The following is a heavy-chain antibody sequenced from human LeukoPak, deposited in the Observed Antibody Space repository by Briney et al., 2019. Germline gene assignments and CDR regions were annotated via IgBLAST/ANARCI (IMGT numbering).Heavy chain of an antibody. J-gene: IGHJ4*02. CDR3: AKDIGGYSYAADY. CDR1: GFTFDDYA. V-gene: IGHV3-43*02. CDR2: ISGDGGRT. D-gene: IGHD5-18*01. Sequence: PGGSLRLSCAASGFTFDDYAMHWVRQAPGKGLEWVSLISGDGGRTYYADSVKGRFTISRDNSKNSLYLQMNSLRTEDTAVYYCAKDIGGYSYAADYWGQGTLVTVSS.